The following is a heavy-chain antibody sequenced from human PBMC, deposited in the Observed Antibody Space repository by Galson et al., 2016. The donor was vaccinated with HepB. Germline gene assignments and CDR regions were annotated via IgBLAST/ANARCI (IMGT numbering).Heavy chain of an antibody. CDR3: ARAIAAAGNFDY. J-gene: IGHJ4*02. V-gene: IGHV3-53*01. D-gene: IGHD6-13*01. CDR2: IYSGGET. CDR1: GFTVSDNY. Sequence: SLRLSCAASGFTVSDNYMSWVRQAPGEGLEWVSLIYSGGETLYTDSVKGRFTISRDHSKNTLYLQMNSLRAEDTAVYYCARAIAAAGNFDYWGQGTLVTVSS.